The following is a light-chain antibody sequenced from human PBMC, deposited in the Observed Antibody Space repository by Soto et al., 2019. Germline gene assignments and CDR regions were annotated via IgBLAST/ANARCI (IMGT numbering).Light chain of an antibody. J-gene: IGKJ1*01. CDR1: QSLLHSNGYNY. V-gene: IGKV2-28*01. Sequence: DIVMTQSPLSLPVTPGEPASISCRSSQSLLHSNGYNYLDWYLQKPGQSPQLLIYLGSNRASGVPDRFSGSGSGTDFTLQISRVEAEDVGVYYYMQALQTTWTFGQGTKVEIK. CDR3: MQALQTTWT. CDR2: LGS.